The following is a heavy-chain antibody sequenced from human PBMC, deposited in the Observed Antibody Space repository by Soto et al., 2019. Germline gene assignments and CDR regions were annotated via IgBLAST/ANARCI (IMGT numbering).Heavy chain of an antibody. Sequence: LGLSWAASGFTFSSYSMSWVRQAPGKGLDWVSAISGIGGDTYYTDSVRGRFTISRDNSKNTLYLQMNSLRAEDKAVYYCTKDHHSGLLDYWGPGTLVNVS. D-gene: IGHD6-19*01. CDR2: ISGIGGDT. V-gene: IGHV3-23*01. CDR1: GFTFSSYS. J-gene: IGHJ4*02. CDR3: TKDHHSGLLDY.